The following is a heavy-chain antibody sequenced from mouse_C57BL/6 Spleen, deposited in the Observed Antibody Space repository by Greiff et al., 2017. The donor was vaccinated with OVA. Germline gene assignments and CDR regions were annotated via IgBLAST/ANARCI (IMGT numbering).Heavy chain of an antibody. D-gene: IGHD1-1*01. Sequence: EVQLKESGAELVRPGASVKLSCTASGFNIKDYYMHWVKQRPEQGLEWIGRIDPEDGDTEYAPKFQGKATMTADTSSNTAYLQLSSLTSEDTAVYYCTTAYYGSSYAMDYWGQGTSVTVSS. V-gene: IGHV14-1*01. CDR2: IDPEDGDT. CDR1: GFNIKDYY. J-gene: IGHJ4*01. CDR3: TTAYYGSSYAMDY.